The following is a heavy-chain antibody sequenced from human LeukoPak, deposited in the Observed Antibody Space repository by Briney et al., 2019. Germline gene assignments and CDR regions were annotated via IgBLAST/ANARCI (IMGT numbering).Heavy chain of an antibody. V-gene: IGHV6-1*01. CDR2: TYYRSKWYN. CDR3: AREPYYYYDSSGYRLDAFDI. Sequence: SQTLSLTCVISGDSVSSNSAAWNWIRQSPSRGLEWLGRTYYRSKWYNDYALSVRSRITINPDTSKNQFSLKLSSVTAADTAVYYCAREPYYYYDSSGYRLDAFDIWGQGTMVTVSS. J-gene: IGHJ3*02. CDR1: GDSVSSNSAA. D-gene: IGHD3-22*01.